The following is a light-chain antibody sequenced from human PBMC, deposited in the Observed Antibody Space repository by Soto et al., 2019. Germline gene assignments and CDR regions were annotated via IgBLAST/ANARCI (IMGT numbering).Light chain of an antibody. Sequence: DIQMTQSPSSLSASVGDRVTITCRASQSISDYLNWYQQKPGRAPKLLIYGASGLQSGVPSRFSGSGSGTDFTLTISSLQPEDFGTYYCHQSYSNPLTFGQGTKLEI. J-gene: IGKJ2*01. CDR1: QSISDY. CDR2: GAS. V-gene: IGKV1-39*01. CDR3: HQSYSNPLT.